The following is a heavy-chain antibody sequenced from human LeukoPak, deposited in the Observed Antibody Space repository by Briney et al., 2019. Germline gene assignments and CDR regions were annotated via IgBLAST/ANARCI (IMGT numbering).Heavy chain of an antibody. D-gene: IGHD1-26*01. CDR1: GYTFTGYY. J-gene: IGHJ6*02. CDR3: ARVRRGSDYYGMDV. Sequence: ASVKVSCKASGYTFTGYYMHWVRQAPGQGLEWMGRINPNSGGTNYAQKFQGWATMTRDTSISTAYMELSRLRSDDTAVYYCARVRRGSDYYGMDVWGQGTTVTVSS. V-gene: IGHV1-2*04. CDR2: INPNSGGT.